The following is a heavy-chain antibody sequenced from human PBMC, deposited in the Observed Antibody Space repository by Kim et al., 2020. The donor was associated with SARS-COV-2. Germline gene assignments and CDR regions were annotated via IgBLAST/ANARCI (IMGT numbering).Heavy chain of an antibody. CDR2: ISSSSSTI. D-gene: IGHD6-19*01. Sequence: GGSLRLSCAASGFTFSSYSMNWVRQAPGKGLEWVSYISSSSSTIYYADSVKGRFTISRDNAKNSLYLQMNSLRAEDTAVYYCARDEQWGNYYYYYYGMDVWGQGTTVTVSS. CDR1: GFTFSSYS. CDR3: ARDEQWGNYYYYYYGMDV. V-gene: IGHV3-48*04. J-gene: IGHJ6*02.